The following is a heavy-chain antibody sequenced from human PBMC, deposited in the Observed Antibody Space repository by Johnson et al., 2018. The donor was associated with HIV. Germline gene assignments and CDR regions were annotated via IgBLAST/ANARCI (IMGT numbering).Heavy chain of an antibody. CDR2: ISFDGKNK. CDR1: GFTLTNYP. D-gene: IGHD5-12*01. J-gene: IGHJ4*03. V-gene: IGHV3-30*04. CDR3: ASGDDDGF. Sequence: QVQLVESGGGVVQPGRSLRLSCAASGFTLTNYPLHWVRQAPGKGLEWVAVISFDGKNKFYADSVKGRFTISRDNSRNTLYLQMNSLRPEDTAVYYWASGDDDGFWGRGTLVTVSS.